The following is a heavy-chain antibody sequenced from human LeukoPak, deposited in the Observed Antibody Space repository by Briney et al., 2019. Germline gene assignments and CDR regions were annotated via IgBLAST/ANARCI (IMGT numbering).Heavy chain of an antibody. Sequence: GGSLRLSCAASGFXFTNAWISWVRQAPGKGLEWVGRIKSKADGRTTDCAAPVKGRFTISGDDSKNTLYLQMNNLNTEDTAVYYCTTGFPNYGDYRGYFQHWGQGTLVTVAS. CDR3: TTGFPNYGDYRGYFQH. CDR2: IKSKADGRTT. V-gene: IGHV3-15*01. D-gene: IGHD4-17*01. J-gene: IGHJ1*01. CDR1: GFXFTNAW.